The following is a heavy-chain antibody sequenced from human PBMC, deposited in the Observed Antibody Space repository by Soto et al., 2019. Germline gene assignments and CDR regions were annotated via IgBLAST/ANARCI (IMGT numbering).Heavy chain of an antibody. CDR1: GYSFTSYW. CDR3: ARRVSWRYSNDY. V-gene: IGHV5-51*01. J-gene: IGHJ4*02. D-gene: IGHD1-20*01. Sequence: GESLKISCKGSGYSFTSYWIAWVRQTPGKDLEWMGIIYPGDSDTRYSPSFQGQVTISADKSINTAYLQWSSLKASDTSMYYCARRVSWRYSNDYWGQGTLVTVSS. CDR2: IYPGDSDT.